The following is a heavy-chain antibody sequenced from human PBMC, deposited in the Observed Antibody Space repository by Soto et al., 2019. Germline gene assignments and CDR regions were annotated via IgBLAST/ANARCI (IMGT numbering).Heavy chain of an antibody. J-gene: IGHJ4*02. D-gene: IGHD1-26*01. CDR2: IYYRGST. Sequence: QVQLQESGPGLVKPSETLSLTCTVSGGSISSYYWSWIRQPPGKGLEWIGYIYYRGSTNYNPSRESRVTIAVDTAKNQFSLKLSSVTAADTAVYYCARRWGRTFDYWGQGTLVTVSS. CDR1: GGSISSYY. V-gene: IGHV4-59*08. CDR3: ARRWGRTFDY.